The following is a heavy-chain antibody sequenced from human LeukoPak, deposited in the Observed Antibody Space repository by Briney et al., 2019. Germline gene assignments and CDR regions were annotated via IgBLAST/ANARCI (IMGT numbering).Heavy chain of an antibody. CDR3: AGHQGIYYHMDV. V-gene: IGHV4-39*01. Sequence: PSETLSLTCTVSGGSISSSRYYGGWIRQPPGKGLEWIVSIYYNGNSYYNPSLKSRVTISVDTSKNQLSLKLSSVTAADTAVYYCAGHQGIYYHMDVWGKGTTVTVSS. CDR2: IYYNGNS. CDR1: GGSISSSRYY. J-gene: IGHJ6*03.